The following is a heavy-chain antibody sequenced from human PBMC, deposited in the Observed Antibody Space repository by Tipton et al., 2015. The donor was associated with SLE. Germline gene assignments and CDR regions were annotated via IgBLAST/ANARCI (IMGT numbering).Heavy chain of an antibody. Sequence: TLSLTCSVSGGSISSHYWSWIRQPPGKGLEWIGYIYYSGTTNYNPSLKSRVAISMGTSKIQFSLRLSSVTAADTAVYYCARGLAMVRGDSMDYWGQGTLVTVSS. CDR2: IYYSGTT. CDR3: ARGLAMVRGDSMDY. D-gene: IGHD3-10*01. J-gene: IGHJ4*02. CDR1: GGSISSHY. V-gene: IGHV4-59*11.